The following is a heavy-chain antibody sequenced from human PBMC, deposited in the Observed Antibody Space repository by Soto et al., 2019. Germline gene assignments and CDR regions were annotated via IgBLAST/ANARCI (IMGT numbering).Heavy chain of an antibody. CDR2: XSXXXXXT. CDR1: GYTFTSYG. V-gene: IGHV1-18*01. D-gene: IGHD1-7*01. J-gene: IGHJ4*02. Sequence: GASVKVSCKASGYTFTSYGISLVRQAPGQGLEXXGXXSXXXXXTXXAQKLQGRVTMTTDTSTSTAYMELRSLSSDDTAVYYCARELNYVIDYWGQGTLVTVSS. CDR3: ARELNYVIDY.